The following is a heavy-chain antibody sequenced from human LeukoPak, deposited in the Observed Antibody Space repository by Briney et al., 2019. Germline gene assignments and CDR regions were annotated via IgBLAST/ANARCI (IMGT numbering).Heavy chain of an antibody. Sequence: GGSLRLSCAASGFTLSSYSMNWVRQAPGKGLEWVSYITIASNTIYYADSVRGRFTISRDNAKNSLYLQMNSLRDEDTAVYYCARGRPYYFDYWGQGTPVTVS. CDR1: GFTLSSYS. CDR3: ARGRPYYFDY. J-gene: IGHJ4*02. CDR2: ITIASNTI. V-gene: IGHV3-48*02.